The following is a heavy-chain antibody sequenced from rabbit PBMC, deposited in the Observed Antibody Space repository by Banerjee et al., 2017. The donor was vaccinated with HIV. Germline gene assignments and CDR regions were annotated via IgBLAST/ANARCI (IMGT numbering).Heavy chain of an antibody. CDR2: INPDYGST. Sequence: QEQLVESGGGLVTLGGSLKLSCKASGIDFSSYGISWVRQAPGKGLEWIAYINPDYGSTDYASWVEGRFTISLDNAQNTVFLQMTSLTAADTATYFCARDLPISDGYSFDLWGQGTLVTVS. D-gene: IGHD6-1*01. CDR3: ARDLPISDGYSFDL. CDR1: GIDFSSYG. V-gene: IGHV1S47*01. J-gene: IGHJ4*01.